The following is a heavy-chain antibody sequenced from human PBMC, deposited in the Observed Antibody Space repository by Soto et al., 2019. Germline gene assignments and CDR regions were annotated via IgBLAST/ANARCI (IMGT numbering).Heavy chain of an antibody. Sequence: GGSLRLSCAASGFTFSSYGMHWVRQAPGKGLEWVAVIWYDGSNKYYADSVKGRFTISRDNSKNTLYLQMNSLRAEDTAVYYCARDPRAIVVVVAANLGWFDPWGQGTLVTVSS. CDR2: IWYDGSNK. J-gene: IGHJ5*02. V-gene: IGHV3-33*01. CDR3: ARDPRAIVVVVAANLGWFDP. CDR1: GFTFSSYG. D-gene: IGHD2-15*01.